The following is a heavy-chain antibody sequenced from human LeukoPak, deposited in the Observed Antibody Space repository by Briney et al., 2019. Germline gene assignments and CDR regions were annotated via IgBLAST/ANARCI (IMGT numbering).Heavy chain of an antibody. CDR2: INHSGST. V-gene: IGHV4-34*01. CDR1: GGSFSGYY. J-gene: IGHJ5*02. CDR3: ARHAPISYHYDFWSGYTNWFDP. Sequence: SETLSLTCAVYGGSFSGYYWSWIRQPPGKGLEWIGEINHSGSTYYNPSLKSRVTISVDTSKNQFSLKLSSVTAADTAVYYCARHAPISYHYDFWSGYTNWFDPWGQGTLVTVSS. D-gene: IGHD3-3*01.